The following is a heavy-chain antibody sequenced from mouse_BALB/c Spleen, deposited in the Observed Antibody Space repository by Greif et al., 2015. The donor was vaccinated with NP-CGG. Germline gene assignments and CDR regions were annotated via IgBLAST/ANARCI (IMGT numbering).Heavy chain of an antibody. Sequence: DVQLVESGPGLVKPSQSLSLTCSVTGYSITSGYYWNWIRQFPGNKLEWMGYISYDGSNNYNPSLKNRISITRDTSKNQFFLKLNSVTTEDTATYYCARDPFYYYGSSYWYFDVWGAGTTVTVSS. D-gene: IGHD1-1*01. J-gene: IGHJ1*01. CDR2: ISYDGSN. V-gene: IGHV3-6*02. CDR1: GYSITSGYY. CDR3: ARDPFYYYGSSYWYFDV.